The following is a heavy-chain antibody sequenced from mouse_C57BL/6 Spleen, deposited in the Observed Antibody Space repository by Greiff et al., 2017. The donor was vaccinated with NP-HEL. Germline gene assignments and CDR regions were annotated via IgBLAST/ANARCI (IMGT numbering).Heavy chain of an antibody. CDR2: IYPGDGDT. Sequence: QVQLKESGAELVKPGASVKISCKASGYAFSSYWMNWVKQRPGKGLEWIGQIYPGDGDTNYNGKFKGKATLTADKSSSTAYMQLSSLTSEDSAVYFCAIHYYGSSLHWYFDVWGTGTTVTVSS. J-gene: IGHJ1*03. CDR3: AIHYYGSSLHWYFDV. CDR1: GYAFSSYW. D-gene: IGHD1-1*01. V-gene: IGHV1-80*01.